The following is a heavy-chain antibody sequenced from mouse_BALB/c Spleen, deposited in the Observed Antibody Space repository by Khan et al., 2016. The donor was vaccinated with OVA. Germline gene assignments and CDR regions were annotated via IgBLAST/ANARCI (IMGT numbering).Heavy chain of an antibody. D-gene: IGHD2-3*01. J-gene: IGHJ4*01. CDR2: ISYSGSN. CDR1: GYSITSDYA. Sequence: EVQLQESGPGLVKPSQSLSLTCTVTGYSITSDYAWNWIRQFPGNKLEWMGYISYSGSNSYNPSLKSRISITRDTSKNQFFLQLNSVTTEDTATYYCARDGSRYNYAMDYWGQGTAVTVSS. V-gene: IGHV3-2*02. CDR3: ARDGSRYNYAMDY.